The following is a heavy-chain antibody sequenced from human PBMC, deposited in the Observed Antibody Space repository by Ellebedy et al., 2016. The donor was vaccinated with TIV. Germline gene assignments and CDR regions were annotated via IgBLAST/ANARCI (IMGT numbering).Heavy chain of an antibody. J-gene: IGHJ3*02. CDR1: GFTFSSFS. CDR3: ATGSGGTCYRKGAFEI. CDR2: ISSSSAYL. V-gene: IGHV3-21*01. D-gene: IGHD2-15*01. Sequence: GESLKISCTASGFTFSSFSRNWVRQAPGRGLEWVSSISSSSAYLYYADSVRGRFTMSRDNAKNSLYLEMNSLKAVDTAVYYCATGSGGTCYRKGAFEIWGQGTMVTVSS.